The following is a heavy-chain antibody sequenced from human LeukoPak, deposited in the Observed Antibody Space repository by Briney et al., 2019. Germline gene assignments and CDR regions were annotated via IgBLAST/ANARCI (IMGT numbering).Heavy chain of an antibody. V-gene: IGHV1-46*01. Sequence: GASVKVSCKASGYTFTPYYMHWVRQAPGQGLEWMGIINPRGGSASYAQKFQGRVTLTSDTSTSTVYMELSSLRSEDTAVYYCAREVVATIEGLDYWGQGTLVTVSS. CDR1: GYTFTPYY. J-gene: IGHJ4*02. CDR2: INPRGGSA. CDR3: AREVVATIEGLDY. D-gene: IGHD5-12*01.